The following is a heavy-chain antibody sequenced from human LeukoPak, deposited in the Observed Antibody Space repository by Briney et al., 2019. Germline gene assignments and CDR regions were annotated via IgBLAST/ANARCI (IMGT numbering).Heavy chain of an antibody. Sequence: ASVKVSCKASGYKFTNYGISWVRQAPGQGLEWMGWISPYNGNTIYAQKLQGRVTMTTDTSTSTAYMELRSLRSDDTAVYYCARAPPTRGVVIRLDFDYWGQGTLVTVSS. CDR1: GYKFTNYG. D-gene: IGHD3-3*01. CDR3: ARAPPTRGVVIRLDFDY. V-gene: IGHV1-18*01. J-gene: IGHJ4*02. CDR2: ISPYNGNT.